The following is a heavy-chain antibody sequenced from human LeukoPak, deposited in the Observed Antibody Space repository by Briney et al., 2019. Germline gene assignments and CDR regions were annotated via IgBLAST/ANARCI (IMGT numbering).Heavy chain of an antibody. J-gene: IGHJ4*02. Sequence: PGGSLRLSCAASGFTFSSYAMSWVRQPPGKGLEWIGSVYYSGSTHYNPSLKSRVTISVDTSKSQFSLKLSSVTAADTAVYFCARNVSRGYFDYWGQGTLVTVSS. CDR1: GFTFSSYA. V-gene: IGHV4-39*01. CDR3: ARNVSRGYFDY. CDR2: VYYSGST. D-gene: IGHD3-10*01.